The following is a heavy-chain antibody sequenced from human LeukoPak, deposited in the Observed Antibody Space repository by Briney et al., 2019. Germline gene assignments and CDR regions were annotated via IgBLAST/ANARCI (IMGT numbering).Heavy chain of an antibody. V-gene: IGHV3-30*19. CDR3: ARDPGITGTTDAFDI. CDR2: ISYDGSNK. Sequence: PGGSLRLSCAVSGVTFSSYGMHWVRQAPGKGLEWVAVISYDGSNKYYADSVKGRFTISRDNSKNTLYLQMNSLRAEDTAVYYCARDPGITGTTDAFDIWGQGTMVTVSS. J-gene: IGHJ3*02. CDR1: GVTFSSYG. D-gene: IGHD1-7*01.